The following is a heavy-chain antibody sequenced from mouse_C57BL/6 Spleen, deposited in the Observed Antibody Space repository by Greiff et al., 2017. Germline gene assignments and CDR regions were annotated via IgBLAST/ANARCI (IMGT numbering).Heavy chain of an antibody. CDR3: AMDYYDYDWFAY. CDR1: GYTFTSYW. D-gene: IGHD2-4*01. CDR2: IHPSDSDT. Sequence: VQLQQPGAELVKPGASVKVSCKASGYTFTSYWMHWVKQRPGQGLEWIGRIHPSDSDTNYNQKFKGKATLTVDKSSSTAYMQLSSLTSEDSAVYYCAMDYYDYDWFAYWGQGTLVTVSA. V-gene: IGHV1-74*01. J-gene: IGHJ3*01.